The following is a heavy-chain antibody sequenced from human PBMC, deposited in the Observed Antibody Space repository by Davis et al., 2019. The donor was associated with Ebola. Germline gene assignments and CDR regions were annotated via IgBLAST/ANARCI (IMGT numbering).Heavy chain of an antibody. Sequence: GESLKISCAASGFTFSSYGMHWVRQAPGKGLEWVSSISSSSSYIYYADSVKGRFTISRDNAKNSLYLQMNSLRAEDTAVYYCASVNWNGPYYYYYMDVWGKGTTVTVSS. D-gene: IGHD1-1*01. CDR3: ASVNWNGPYYYYYMDV. CDR1: GFTFSSYG. CDR2: ISSSSSYI. V-gene: IGHV3-21*01. J-gene: IGHJ6*03.